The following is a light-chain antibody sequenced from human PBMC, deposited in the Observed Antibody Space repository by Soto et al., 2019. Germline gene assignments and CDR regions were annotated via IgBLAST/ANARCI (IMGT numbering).Light chain of an antibody. CDR3: AAWDDGLNGWL. Sequence: QSVLTQPPSVSGAPGQRVTISCTGSSSNIGAGYDVYWYQQFPGTSPRLLIEANNQRASGVPDRFSGSKSANSASLAISGLKSEDEADYYCAAWDDGLNGWLFGGGTKVTVL. V-gene: IGLV1-40*01. CDR2: ANN. CDR1: SSNIGAGYD. J-gene: IGLJ3*02.